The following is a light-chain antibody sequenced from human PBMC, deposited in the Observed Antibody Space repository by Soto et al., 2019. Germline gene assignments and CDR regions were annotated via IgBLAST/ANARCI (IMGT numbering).Light chain of an antibody. J-gene: IGLJ2*01. V-gene: IGLV2-8*01. CDR1: SSDVGGYNF. Sequence: QSVLTQPPSASGSPGQSVTISCTGTSSDVGGYNFVSWYQHHPGKAPKLLIYEVTKRPSGVPDRFSASKSGNTASLTVSGLQAQDEADYYCTSYAGYNTPVLFGGGTKVTVL. CDR2: EVT. CDR3: TSYAGYNTPVL.